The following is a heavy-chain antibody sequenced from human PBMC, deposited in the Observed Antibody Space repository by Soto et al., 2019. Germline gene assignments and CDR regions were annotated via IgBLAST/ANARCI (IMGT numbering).Heavy chain of an antibody. Sequence: GGSLRLSCAASGFTFSSYAMHWVRQAPGKGLEWVAVISYDGSNKYYAESVKGRFTISRDNSKNTLYLQMNSLRAEDTAVYYCARLVGATAVQAEVDYWGQGTLVTVSS. J-gene: IGHJ4*02. CDR1: GFTFSSYA. D-gene: IGHD1-26*01. V-gene: IGHV3-30-3*01. CDR2: ISYDGSNK. CDR3: ARLVGATAVQAEVDY.